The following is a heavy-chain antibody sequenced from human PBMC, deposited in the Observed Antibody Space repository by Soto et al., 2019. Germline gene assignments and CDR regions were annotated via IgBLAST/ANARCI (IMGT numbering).Heavy chain of an antibody. CDR1: GYTFTSLD. CDR2: MNPNSDT. CDR3: ARYQEPVGFTS. Sequence: ASVKVSCKASGYTFTSLDINWVRQASGQGLEWMGWMNPNSDTGFAQKFQGRVTLTRDTSISTVYMELSSLTFEDTAVYYCARYQEPVGFTSWGQGTXVTVSS. V-gene: IGHV1-8*01. J-gene: IGHJ1*01. D-gene: IGHD1-1*01.